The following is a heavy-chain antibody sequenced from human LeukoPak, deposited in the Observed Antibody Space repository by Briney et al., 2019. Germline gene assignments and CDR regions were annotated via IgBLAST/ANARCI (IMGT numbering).Heavy chain of an antibody. J-gene: IGHJ4*02. CDR3: EKESDEYSSSSSDY. V-gene: IGHV3-30*18. CDR1: GFTFNNYG. CDR2: ISYTGNTK. Sequence: PGGSLRLSCAASGFTFNNYGMQWVRQAPGKGLEWVAVISYTGNTKYYVDSVKGRFTISRDNSKNTLYLQMNSLRAEDTAVYYCEKESDEYSSSSSDYWGQGTLVTVSS. D-gene: IGHD6-6*01.